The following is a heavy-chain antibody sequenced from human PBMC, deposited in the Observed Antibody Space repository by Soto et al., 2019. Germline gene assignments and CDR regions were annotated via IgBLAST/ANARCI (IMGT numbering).Heavy chain of an antibody. Sequence: EVQLVESGGGLVQPGGSLKLSCAASGFSFSGSAMHWVRQASGKGLEWVGRIRSKTNNYATACAASVKGRFTISRDDSKNTAYLLMNSLKTEDTAVYYCAGRAVLSTVTPDYWGQGTLVTVSS. V-gene: IGHV3-73*01. CDR3: AGRAVLSTVTPDY. J-gene: IGHJ4*02. CDR2: IRSKTNNYAT. CDR1: GFSFSGSA. D-gene: IGHD4-4*01.